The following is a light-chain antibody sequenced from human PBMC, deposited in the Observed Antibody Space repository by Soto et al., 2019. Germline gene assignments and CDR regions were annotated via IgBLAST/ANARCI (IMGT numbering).Light chain of an antibody. V-gene: IGLV2-8*01. CDR3: SSFVGGNIYV. CDR2: DVS. Sequence: QSVLTQPPSASGSPGQSVTICCTGTSSDVGGYDFVAWHQQHPGKAPRLMIYDVSKRPSGVPDRFSGSKSGYTASLTVSGLQAEDEADYYCSSFVGGNIYVFGTGTKVTVL. J-gene: IGLJ1*01. CDR1: SSDVGGYDF.